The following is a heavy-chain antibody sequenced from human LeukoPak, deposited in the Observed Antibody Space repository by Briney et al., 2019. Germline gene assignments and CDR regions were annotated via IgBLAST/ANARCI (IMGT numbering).Heavy chain of an antibody. J-gene: IGHJ5*02. CDR2: INHSGSN. V-gene: IGHV4-34*01. CDR1: GGSISGYY. CDR3: ASGITGTTFRWFDP. Sequence: SETLSLTCTVSGGSISGYYWSWIRQPPGKGLEWIGEINHSGSNNYNPSLKSRVTIAVDTSKNQFSLKLSYVTAADTAMYYCASGITGTTFRWFDPWGQGTLVTVSS. D-gene: IGHD1-7*01.